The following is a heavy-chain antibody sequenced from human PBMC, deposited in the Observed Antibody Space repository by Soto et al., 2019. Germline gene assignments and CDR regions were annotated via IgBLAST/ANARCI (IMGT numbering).Heavy chain of an antibody. CDR3: STLDFWNAHPNGIGP. J-gene: IGHJ5*02. V-gene: IGHV3-15*01. CDR2: IRSKIDGGAT. D-gene: IGHD3-3*01. Sequence: PGGSLRLSCASSGCTFSNVWMILFRQAPGKGPEWVGRIRSKIDGGATEYAAPVQGRFTISRDDSENMLYLEMKRLNTDDTAIYYCSTLDFWNAHPNGIGPWGQGTLVTVSS. CDR1: GCTFSNVW.